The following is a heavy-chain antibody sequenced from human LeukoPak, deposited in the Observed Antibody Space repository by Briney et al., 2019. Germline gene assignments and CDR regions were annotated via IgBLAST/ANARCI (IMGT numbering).Heavy chain of an antibody. CDR2: ISYDGSNK. CDR1: GFTFSSYG. V-gene: IGHV3-30*18. Sequence: GGSLRLSCAASGFTFSSYGMHWVRQAPGKELEWVAVISYDGSNKYYADSVKGRFTISRDNSKNTLYLQMNSLRAEDTAVYYCAKDVHYDFWSGPLGYWGQGTLVTVSS. D-gene: IGHD3-3*01. J-gene: IGHJ4*02. CDR3: AKDVHYDFWSGPLGY.